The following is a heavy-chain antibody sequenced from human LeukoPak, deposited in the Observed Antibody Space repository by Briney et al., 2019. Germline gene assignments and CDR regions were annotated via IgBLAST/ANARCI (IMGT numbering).Heavy chain of an antibody. CDR1: GGSISSSN. CDR2: ISGSSSTI. J-gene: IGHJ4*02. D-gene: IGHD2-8*01. Sequence: PSGTLSLTCAVSGGSISSSNWWSWVRQAPGKGLEWVSYISGSSSTIYYADSVKGRFTISRDNDKNSLYLQMSSLRDEDTAVYYCATGVFSSVPYWGQGTLVTVSS. V-gene: IGHV3-48*02. CDR3: ATGVFSSVPY.